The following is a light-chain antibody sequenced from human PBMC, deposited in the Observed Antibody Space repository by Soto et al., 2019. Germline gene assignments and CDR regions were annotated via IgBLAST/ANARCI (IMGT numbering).Light chain of an antibody. CDR3: QQYGSSPRT. V-gene: IGKV3-15*01. CDR1: QSVSNK. CDR2: GAS. J-gene: IGKJ1*01. Sequence: EIGLTQSPGTLSLSPGERATLSCRASQSVSNKLAWYQQKPGQAPRLLIYGASTRASGITARFSGSGSGTEFTLTISSLQSEDFAVYYCQQYGSSPRTFGQGTKVDIK.